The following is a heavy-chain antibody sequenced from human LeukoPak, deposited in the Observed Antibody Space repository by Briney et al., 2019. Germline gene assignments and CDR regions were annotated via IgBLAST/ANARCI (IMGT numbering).Heavy chain of an antibody. V-gene: IGHV4-4*02. Sequence: SETLSLTCAVSGGSISSSNWWSWVRQPPGKGLEWIGEIYHSGSTNYNPSLKSRVTISVDKSKNQFSLKLSSVTAADTAVYYCARVLQSKLDDSSGYPPYFDYWGQGTLVTVSS. CDR2: IYHSGST. D-gene: IGHD3-22*01. CDR3: ARVLQSKLDDSSGYPPYFDY. CDR1: GGSISSSNW. J-gene: IGHJ4*02.